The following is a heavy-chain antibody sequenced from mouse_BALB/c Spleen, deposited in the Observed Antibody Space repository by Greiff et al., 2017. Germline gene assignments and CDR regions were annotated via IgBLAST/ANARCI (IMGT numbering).Heavy chain of an antibody. J-gene: IGHJ3*01. CDR2: IRNKANGYTT. CDR1: GFTFTDYY. V-gene: IGHV7-3*02. Sequence: EVKLMESGGGLVQPGGSLRLSCATSGFTFTDYYMSWVRQPPGKALEWLGFIRNKANGYTTEYSASVKGRFTISRDNSQSILYLQMNTLRAEDSTTYYCAREPFAYWGQGTLVTVSA. CDR3: AREPFAY.